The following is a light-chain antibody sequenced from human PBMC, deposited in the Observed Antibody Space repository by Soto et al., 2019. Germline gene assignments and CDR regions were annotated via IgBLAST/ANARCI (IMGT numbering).Light chain of an antibody. CDR1: QSISSN. J-gene: IGKJ1*01. V-gene: IGKV3D-15*01. CDR3: QQYNNWPPWWT. Sequence: EIVLTQSPATLSVSPGERATLSCTASQSISSNLAWYQLKPGQAPRLLIYGASTRATGIPARFSGSGSGTDFTLTISSLQSEDFAVYYFQQYNNWPPWWTFGQGTKVEIK. CDR2: GAS.